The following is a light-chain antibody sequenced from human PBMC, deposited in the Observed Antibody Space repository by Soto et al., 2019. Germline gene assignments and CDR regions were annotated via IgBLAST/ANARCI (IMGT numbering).Light chain of an antibody. CDR2: AAS. CDR3: QQSYSTPQVT. V-gene: IGKV1-39*01. Sequence: DIQMTQSPSSLSAYVGDRVTITCRASRSISSYLNWYQQKPGKAPKLLIYAASSLQSGVPSRFSGSGSGTDFTLTISSLQPEDFATYYCQQSYSTPQVTFGPGTKVDIK. J-gene: IGKJ3*01. CDR1: RSISSY.